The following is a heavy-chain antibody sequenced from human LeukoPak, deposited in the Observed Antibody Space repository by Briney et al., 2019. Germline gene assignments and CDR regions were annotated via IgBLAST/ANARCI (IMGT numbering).Heavy chain of an antibody. CDR1: GGSFSGYY. D-gene: IGHD3-10*01. CDR3: ARDPSYGSGSPSSDY. J-gene: IGHJ4*02. CDR2: INDSGST. Sequence: SETLSLTCAVYGGSFSGYYWSWIRQPPGKGLEWIGEINDSGSTNYNPSRKSRVTISVDTCKNQFCMKLSSVTAADTAVYYCARDPSYGSGSPSSDYWGQGTLVTVSS. V-gene: IGHV4-34*01.